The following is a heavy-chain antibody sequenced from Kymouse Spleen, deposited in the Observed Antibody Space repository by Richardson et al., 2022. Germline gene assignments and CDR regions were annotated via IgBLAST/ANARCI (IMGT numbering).Heavy chain of an antibody. D-gene: IGHD6-6*01. CDR1: GFTFSNAW. CDR3: TTGSSSSYYYYYYGMDV. V-gene: IGHV3-15*01. Sequence: EVQLVESGGGLVKPGGSLRLSCAASGFTFSNAWMSWVRQAPGKGLEWVGRIKSKTDGGTTDYAAPVKGRFTISRDDSKNTLYLQMNSLKTEDTAVYYCTTGSSSSYYYYYYGMDVWGQGTTVTVSS. CDR2: IKSKTDGGTT. J-gene: IGHJ6*02.